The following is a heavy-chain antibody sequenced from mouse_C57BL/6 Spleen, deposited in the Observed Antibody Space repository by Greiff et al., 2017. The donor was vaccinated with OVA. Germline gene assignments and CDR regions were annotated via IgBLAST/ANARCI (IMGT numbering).Heavy chain of an antibody. CDR3: ARGIYDGYYPNY. D-gene: IGHD2-3*01. CDR1: GFNIKDYY. J-gene: IGHJ2*01. CDR2: IDPEDGET. V-gene: IGHV14-2*01. Sequence: EVQLQQSGAELVKPGASVKLSCTASGFNIKDYYMHWVKQRTEQGLEWIGRIDPEDGETKYAPKFQGKATITADTSSNTADLQLSSLTSEDTAVYYCARGIYDGYYPNYWGQGTTLTVSS.